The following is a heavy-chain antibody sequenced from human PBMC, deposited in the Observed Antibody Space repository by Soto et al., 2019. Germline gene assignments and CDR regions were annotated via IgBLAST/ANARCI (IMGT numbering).Heavy chain of an antibody. J-gene: IGHJ5*02. D-gene: IGHD1-1*01. V-gene: IGHV4-4*07. CDR2: IYATGNT. Sequence: SETLSLTCTVSGASISGFYWSWIRKSAGKGLEWIGRIYATGNTHYNPSLKSRVMMSVDTSKKQFSLKLRSVTAADTAVYYCVRDGTKTLRDWFDPWGQGISVTVSS. CDR3: VRDGTKTLRDWFDP. CDR1: GASISGFY.